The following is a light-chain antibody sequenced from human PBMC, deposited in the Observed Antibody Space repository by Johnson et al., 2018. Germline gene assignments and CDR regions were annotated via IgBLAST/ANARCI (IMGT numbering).Light chain of an antibody. CDR3: GTWASSLSAGNV. CDR1: SSNIVNNY. Sequence: QSVLTQPPSVSAAPGQKVTISCSGSSSNIVNNYVSWYQQLPGTAPKLLIYENNKRPSGIPDRFSGSKSGTSATLGITGLQTGDEADYYCGTWASSLSAGNVFGTGTKVTVL. J-gene: IGLJ1*01. V-gene: IGLV1-51*02. CDR2: ENN.